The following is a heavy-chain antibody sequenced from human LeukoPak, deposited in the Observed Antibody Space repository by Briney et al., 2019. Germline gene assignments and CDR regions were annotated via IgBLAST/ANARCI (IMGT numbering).Heavy chain of an antibody. D-gene: IGHD4/OR15-4a*01. CDR1: GFTFSSYS. J-gene: IGHJ3*02. CDR3: ARAAVRTNAFDI. Sequence: VGSLRLSRAASGFTFSSYSMNWVRQAPGKGLEWVSSISSSSSYIYYADSVKGRFTISRDNAKNSLYLQMNSLRAEDTAVYYCARAAVRTNAFDIWGQGTMVTVSS. V-gene: IGHV3-21*01. CDR2: ISSSSSYI.